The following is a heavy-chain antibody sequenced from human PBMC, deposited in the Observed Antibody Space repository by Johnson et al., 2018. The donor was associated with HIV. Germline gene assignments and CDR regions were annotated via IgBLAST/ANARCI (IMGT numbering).Heavy chain of an antibody. Sequence: VQLVESGGGVVQPGGSLRLSCAASGFTFSNYGMHWVRQAPGKGLQYVSVISSDGGSTYYANSVKGRFTISRDNSKNTLYLQMNSLRAEDTAVYYCASWGVGSSWNHDAFDIWGQGTMVTVSS. CDR3: ASWGVGSSWNHDAFDI. D-gene: IGHD6-13*01. J-gene: IGHJ3*02. CDR2: ISSDGGST. V-gene: IGHV3-64*01. CDR1: GFTFSNYG.